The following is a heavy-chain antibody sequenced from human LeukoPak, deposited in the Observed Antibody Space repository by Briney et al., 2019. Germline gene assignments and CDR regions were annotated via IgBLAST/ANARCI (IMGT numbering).Heavy chain of an antibody. J-gene: IGHJ4*02. CDR3: AKDTAAAALYYFDY. Sequence: PGRSLRLSCAVSGFTFDDYAMHWVRQAPGKGLEWVSGISWNSGSIGYADSVKGRFTISRDNAKNSLYLQMNSLRAEDMALYYCAKDTAAAALYYFDYWGQGTLVTVSS. CDR2: ISWNSGSI. CDR1: GFTFDDYA. V-gene: IGHV3-9*03. D-gene: IGHD6-13*01.